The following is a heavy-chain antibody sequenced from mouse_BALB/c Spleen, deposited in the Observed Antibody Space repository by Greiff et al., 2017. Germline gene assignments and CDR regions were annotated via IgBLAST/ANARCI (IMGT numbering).Heavy chain of an antibody. J-gene: IGHJ2*01. CDR2: IWSGGST. Sequence: VQVVESGPGLVQPSQSLSITCTVSGFSLTSYGVHWVRQSPGKGLEWLGVIWSGGSTDYNAAFISRLSISKDNSKSQVFFKMNSLQANDTAIYYCARKGANWEAFDYWGQGTTLTVSS. CDR3: ARKGANWEAFDY. CDR1: GFSLTSYG. V-gene: IGHV2-2*02. D-gene: IGHD4-1*01.